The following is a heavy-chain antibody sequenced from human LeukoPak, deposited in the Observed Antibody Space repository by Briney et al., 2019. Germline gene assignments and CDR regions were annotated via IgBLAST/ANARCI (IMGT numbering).Heavy chain of an antibody. CDR1: GFTFSSYS. J-gene: IGHJ3*02. CDR3: ARLYYYDSSGRRAFDI. D-gene: IGHD3-22*01. V-gene: IGHV3-21*01. CDR2: ISSSSSYI. Sequence: GGSLRLSCAASGFTFSSYSMNWVRQAPGKGLEWVSSISSSSSYIYYADSVKGRFTISRDNAKNSLYLQMNSLRAEDTAVYYCARLYYYDSSGRRAFDIWGQGTMITVSS.